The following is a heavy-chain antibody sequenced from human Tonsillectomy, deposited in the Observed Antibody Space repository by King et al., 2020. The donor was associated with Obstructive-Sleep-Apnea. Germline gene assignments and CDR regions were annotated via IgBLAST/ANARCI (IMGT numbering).Heavy chain of an antibody. V-gene: IGHV4-59*08. CDR1: GGSISSYY. CDR3: ARSLDSSGYYYTNY. D-gene: IGHD3-22*01. J-gene: IGHJ4*02. CDR2: ISYSGNT. Sequence: VQLQESGPGLVKPSETLSLTCTVSGGSISSYYWSWIRQPPGKGLEWIGYISYSGNTNYNPSLKSRVTISVDTSKNQFSLKLSSVTAADTAVYYCARSLDSSGYYYTNYWGQGTLVTVSS.